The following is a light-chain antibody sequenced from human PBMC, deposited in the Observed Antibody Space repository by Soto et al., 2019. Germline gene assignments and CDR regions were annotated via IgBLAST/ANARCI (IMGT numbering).Light chain of an antibody. CDR2: WAS. CDR1: QSVLYSSNNKNY. J-gene: IGKJ2*01. V-gene: IGKV4-1*01. Sequence: DIVMTQSPDSLAVSLGERATINCKSSQSVLYSSNNKNYLAWYQQKPGQPPKLLIYWASTRESVVPDRFSGSGAGTDFTLTISSLQAEDVAVYYCQKYYLTPPHTFGQGTKLEIK. CDR3: QKYYLTPPHT.